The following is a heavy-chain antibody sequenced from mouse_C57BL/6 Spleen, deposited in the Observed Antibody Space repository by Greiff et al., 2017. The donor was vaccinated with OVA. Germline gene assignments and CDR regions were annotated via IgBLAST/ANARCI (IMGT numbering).Heavy chain of an antibody. CDR2: IDPSDSYT. V-gene: IGHV1-50*01. D-gene: IGHD2-2*01. CDR1: GYTFTSYW. J-gene: IGHJ3*01. CDR3: ARSPDCGYDWAWFAD. Sequence: VQLQQSGAELVKPGASVKLSCKASGYTFTSYWMQWVKQRPGQGLEWIGEIDPSDSYTNYNQKFKGKATLTVDTSSSTAYMQLSSLTSEDSAVYCCARSPDCGYDWAWFADWGQGTLVTVSA.